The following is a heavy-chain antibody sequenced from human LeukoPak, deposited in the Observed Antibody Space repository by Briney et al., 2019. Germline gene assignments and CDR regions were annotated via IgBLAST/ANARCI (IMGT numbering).Heavy chain of an antibody. CDR1: GGTFSSYA. CDR3: ARDLELLGVT. V-gene: IGHV1-69*05. J-gene: IGHJ5*02. Sequence: SVKVSCXASGGTFSSYAISWVRQAPGQGLEWMGRIIPIFGTANYAQKFQGRVTITTDESTSTAYMELSSLRSEDTAVYYCARDLELLGVTWGQGTLVTVSS. CDR2: IIPIFGTA. D-gene: IGHD3-10*01.